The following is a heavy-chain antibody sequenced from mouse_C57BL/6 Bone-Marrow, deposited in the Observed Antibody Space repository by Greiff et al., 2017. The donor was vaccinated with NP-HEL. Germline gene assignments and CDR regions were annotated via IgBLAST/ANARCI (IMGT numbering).Heavy chain of an antibody. Sequence: VQLQQSGPELVKPGASVKISCKASGYAFSSSWMNWVKQRPGKGLEWIGRIYLGDGDTNYNGKFKGKATLTADKSSSTAYMQLSSLTSEDSAVYFCGFGSSYVDWYFDVWGTGTTVTVSS. CDR1: GYAFSSSW. CDR2: IYLGDGDT. V-gene: IGHV1-82*01. CDR3: GFGSSYVDWYFDV. D-gene: IGHD1-1*01. J-gene: IGHJ1*03.